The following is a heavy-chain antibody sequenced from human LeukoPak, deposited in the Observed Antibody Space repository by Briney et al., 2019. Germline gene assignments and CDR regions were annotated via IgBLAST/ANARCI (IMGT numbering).Heavy chain of an antibody. V-gene: IGHV3-23*01. CDR1: GFTFSSYA. Sequence: PGGSLRLSCAASGFTFSSYAMSWVRQAPGKGLEWVSAISGSGGSTYYADSVKGRFTISRGSSKNTLYLQMNSLRAEDTAVYYCAKVTYYYDSSGYYSHFDYWGQGTLVTVSS. CDR2: ISGSGGST. CDR3: AKVTYYYDSSGYYSHFDY. D-gene: IGHD3-22*01. J-gene: IGHJ4*02.